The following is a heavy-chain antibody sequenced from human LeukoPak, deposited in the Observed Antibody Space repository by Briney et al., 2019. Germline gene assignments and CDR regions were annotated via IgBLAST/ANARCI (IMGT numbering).Heavy chain of an antibody. CDR3: TTDPDYYGSGSYGPYYGMDV. CDR2: IKSKTDGGTT. D-gene: IGHD3-10*01. Sequence: GGSLRLSCAASGFTFSNAWMSWVRQAPGKGLEWVGRIKSKTDGGTTDYAAPVKGRFTISRDDSKNTLYLQMNSLKTEDTAVYYCTTDPDYYGSGSYGPYYGMDVWGKGTTVTVSS. V-gene: IGHV3-15*01. CDR1: GFTFSNAW. J-gene: IGHJ6*04.